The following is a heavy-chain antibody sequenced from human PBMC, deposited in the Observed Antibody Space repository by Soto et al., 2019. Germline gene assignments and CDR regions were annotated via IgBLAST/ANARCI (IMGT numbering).Heavy chain of an antibody. J-gene: IGHJ4*02. V-gene: IGHV3-30*18. D-gene: IGHD5-12*01. CDR2: ISEDGSRK. Sequence: QVQLVESGGGVVQPGKSVRLSCAASGFRFGAYAMHWVRQAPGKGPEWVAVISEDGSRKYYRDSVKGRFTISRDNSKNTLFLQMDRLRLEDTAVYSCAKVREDLVLLVALDSWGQGTRVTVSS. CDR3: AKVREDLVLLVALDS. CDR1: GFRFGAYA.